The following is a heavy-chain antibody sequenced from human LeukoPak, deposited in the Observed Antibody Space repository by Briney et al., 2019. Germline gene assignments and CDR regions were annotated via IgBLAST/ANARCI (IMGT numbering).Heavy chain of an antibody. J-gene: IGHJ6*02. D-gene: IGHD6-13*01. CDR3: ARDLFSSSWYVIVYYYGMDV. V-gene: IGHV1-2*02. CDR2: INPNSGGT. CDR1: GYTFTGYY. Sequence: ASVKVSCKASGYTFTGYYIHWVRQAPGQGLEWMGWINPNSGGTNYAQKFQGRVTMTRDTSISTAYMELSRLRSDDTAVYYCARDLFSSSWYVIVYYYGMDVWGQRTTVTVSS.